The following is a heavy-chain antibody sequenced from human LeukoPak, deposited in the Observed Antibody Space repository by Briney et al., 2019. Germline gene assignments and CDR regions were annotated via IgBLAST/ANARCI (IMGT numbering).Heavy chain of an antibody. J-gene: IGHJ4*02. V-gene: IGHV3-30*02. Sequence: GGSLRLSCAASRFTFSTYGMHWVRQAPGKGLDWVAFIRNDGSIKYYADSVKGRFTISRDNSENTLYLQMNSLRPEYTAMYYCAKVFCSGGSCYPHTFDYWGQGILVTVSS. CDR1: RFTFSTYG. CDR2: IRNDGSIK. D-gene: IGHD2-15*01. CDR3: AKVFCSGGSCYPHTFDY.